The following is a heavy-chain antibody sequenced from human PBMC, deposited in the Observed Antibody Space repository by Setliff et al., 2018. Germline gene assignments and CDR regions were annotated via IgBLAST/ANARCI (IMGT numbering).Heavy chain of an antibody. CDR2: IYIDGST. CDR3: ARVTGFSYMDV. V-gene: IGHV4-61*02. D-gene: IGHD3-3*01. CDR1: GDSISRAKYY. J-gene: IGHJ6*03. Sequence: PSETLSLTCTVSGDSISRAKYYWSWIRQSAGKGLECIGRIYIDGSTKYNPSLNSRVTLLIDTAKNQISLRLSSVTAADTAVYFCARVTGFSYMDVWGKGTTVTVSS.